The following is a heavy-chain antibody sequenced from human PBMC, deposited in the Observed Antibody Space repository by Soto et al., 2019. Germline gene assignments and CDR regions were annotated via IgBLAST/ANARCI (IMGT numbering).Heavy chain of an antibody. CDR2: IIPILGIA. J-gene: IGHJ4*02. V-gene: IGHV1-69*02. D-gene: IGHD1-7*01. Sequence: SVKVSCKASGGTFSSYTISWVRQAPGQGLEWMGRIIPILGIANYAQKFQGRVTITADKSTSTAYMELSSLRSEDTAVYYCARSGYNWNYHSYFDYWGQGTLVTVSS. CDR3: ARSGYNWNYHSYFDY. CDR1: GGTFSSYT.